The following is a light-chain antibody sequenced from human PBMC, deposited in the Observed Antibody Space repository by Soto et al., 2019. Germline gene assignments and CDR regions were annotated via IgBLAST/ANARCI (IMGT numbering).Light chain of an antibody. CDR1: QSVSSNY. CDR3: QQYGSSSLT. CDR2: GAS. J-gene: IGKJ1*01. Sequence: ESVLTQSPGTLSLSPGERATLSCRASQSVSSNYLAWYQQKPGQAPRLLIYGASSRATGIPDRFSGXGSGTDFTITISRLEPEDFAVYYCQQYGSSSLTFGQGTKVDIK. V-gene: IGKV3-20*01.